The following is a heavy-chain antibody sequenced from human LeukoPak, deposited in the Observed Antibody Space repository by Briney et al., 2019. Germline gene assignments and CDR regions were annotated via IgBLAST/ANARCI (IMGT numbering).Heavy chain of an antibody. CDR2: IYPGDSDT. CDR3: AISPTSGWYFDH. D-gene: IGHD6-19*01. Sequence: KLGESLKISCKGSGYTFTNYWIGWVRQMSGKGLEWMGIIYPGDSDTRYSPSFQGQVTISADKSISTAYLQWSSLKASDTAMYYCAISPTSGWYFDHWGQGTLVTVSS. CDR1: GYTFTNYW. J-gene: IGHJ4*02. V-gene: IGHV5-51*01.